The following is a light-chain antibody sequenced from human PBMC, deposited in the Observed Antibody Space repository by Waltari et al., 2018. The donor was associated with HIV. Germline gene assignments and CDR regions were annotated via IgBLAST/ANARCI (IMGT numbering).Light chain of an antibody. Sequence: QSALTQPASVSGSPGQSITISCTGTSSDVGGYNYVSLYQQHPGKAPKLMIYDVSNRPSGVSNRFAGSKSGNTASLTISGLQAEDEAEYYCSSYTSSSFLFGGGTKLTVL. CDR1: SSDVGGYNY. CDR2: DVS. CDR3: SSYTSSSFL. V-gene: IGLV2-14*01. J-gene: IGLJ3*02.